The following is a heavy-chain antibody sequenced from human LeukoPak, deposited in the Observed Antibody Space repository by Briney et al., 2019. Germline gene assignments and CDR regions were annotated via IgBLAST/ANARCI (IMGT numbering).Heavy chain of an antibody. J-gene: IGHJ4*02. CDR1: GYIFTDYW. D-gene: IGHD3-10*01. V-gene: IGHV5-51*01. CDR2: IYPADSDT. Sequence: GESLKISFQVSGYIFTDYWIGWVRQMPGKGLESMGIIYPADSDTAYSPFFQGQVTISADKSIRTVSLQWSSLKASDTAMYYCARQSRDGSKTRGYYFDHWGQGTLVTVSS. CDR3: ARQSRDGSKTRGYYFDH.